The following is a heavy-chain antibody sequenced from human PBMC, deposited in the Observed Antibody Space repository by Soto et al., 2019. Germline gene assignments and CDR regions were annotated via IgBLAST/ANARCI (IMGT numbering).Heavy chain of an antibody. D-gene: IGHD2-2*02. CDR1: GSRFSNYV. J-gene: IGHJ4*02. CDR2: IIPIFNTT. CDR3: AREGRGKKAGYNGLVSLGY. V-gene: IGHV1-69*06. Sequence: QVQLVQSGAEVKTPGSSLKVSCTVSGSRFSNYVISWVRQAPGHGLEWLGRIIPIFNTTQYAQKFQGRVTITADKSTSTASLELSSLRSDDTAVYYGAREGRGKKAGYNGLVSLGYWGQGTLVTVSS.